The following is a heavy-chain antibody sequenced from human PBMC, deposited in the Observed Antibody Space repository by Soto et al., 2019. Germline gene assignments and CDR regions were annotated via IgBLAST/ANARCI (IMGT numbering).Heavy chain of an antibody. D-gene: IGHD6-13*01. CDR1: GGSFSGYY. V-gene: IGHV4-34*01. CDR3: ARGPLRQQLVRYFQH. Sequence: QVQLQQWGAGLLKPSETLSLTCAVYGGSFSGYYWSWIRQPPGKGLEWIGEINHSGSTNYNPSLKSRVTISVDTSKNQFSLKPSSVTAADTAVYYCARGPLRQQLVRYFQHWGQGTLVTVSS. CDR2: INHSGST. J-gene: IGHJ1*01.